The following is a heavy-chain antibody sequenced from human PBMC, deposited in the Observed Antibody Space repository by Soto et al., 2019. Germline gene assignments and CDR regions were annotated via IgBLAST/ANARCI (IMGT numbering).Heavy chain of an antibody. V-gene: IGHV1-18*01. CDR3: ASLYPYYSSDYANPR. CDR1: DGGFSSYC. D-gene: IGHD3-22*01. J-gene: IGHJ4*02. Sequence: ASVLFSTNASDGGFSSYCNRRVRQAPGEGREWMGWISAYNGSTNYAQKLKGGVTMTTDTSKSTVYMELRSLRADDTAVYYCASLYPYYSSDYANPRWGQGTPVTVSS. CDR2: ISAYNGST.